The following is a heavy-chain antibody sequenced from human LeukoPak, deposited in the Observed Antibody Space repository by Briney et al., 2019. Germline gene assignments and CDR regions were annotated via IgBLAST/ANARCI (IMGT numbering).Heavy chain of an antibody. Sequence: PGGSLRLSCEASGFTVSTNYMSWVRQAPGEGLEWVSVIYSGGRTYYADSVKGRFTISRDDSKNTLYLQMNSLRAEDTAVYYCARVYDGDDDWGQGTLVTVSS. CDR3: ARVYDGDDD. CDR1: GFTVSTNY. CDR2: IYSGGRT. J-gene: IGHJ4*02. V-gene: IGHV3-53*01. D-gene: IGHD3-10*01.